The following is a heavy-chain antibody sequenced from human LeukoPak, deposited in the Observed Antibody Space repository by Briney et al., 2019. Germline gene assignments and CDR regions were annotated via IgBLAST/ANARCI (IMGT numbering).Heavy chain of an antibody. V-gene: IGHV1-2*02. J-gene: IGHJ5*02. CDR3: ARGHIVAAGDCFNWFDP. CDR2: INPNSGGI. CDR1: GYSFTAYY. Sequence: GASVKVSCKASGYSFTAYYMHWVRQAPGQGLEWMGWINPNSGGIDYAQKFQGRVTMTRDTSISTAYMELSRLRSDDTAVYYCARGHIVAAGDCFNWFDPWGQGTLATVSS. D-gene: IGHD6-13*01.